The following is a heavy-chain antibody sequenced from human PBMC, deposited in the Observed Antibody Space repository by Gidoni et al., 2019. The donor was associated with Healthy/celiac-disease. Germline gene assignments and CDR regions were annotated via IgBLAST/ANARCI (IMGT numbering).Heavy chain of an antibody. Sequence: QVQLQESGPGLVKPAETLSLTCKVSGGSISSYYWSWIRQPPGKGLEWIGYIYYSGSTNYNPSLKSRVTISVDTSKNQFSLKLSSVTAADTAVYYCARQLYEGWFDPWGQGTLVTVSS. CDR2: IYYSGST. CDR1: GGSISSYY. J-gene: IGHJ5*02. D-gene: IGHD5-12*01. V-gene: IGHV4-59*08. CDR3: ARQLYEGWFDP.